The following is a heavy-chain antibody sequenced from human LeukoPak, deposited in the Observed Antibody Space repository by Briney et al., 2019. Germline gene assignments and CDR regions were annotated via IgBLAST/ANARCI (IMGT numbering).Heavy chain of an antibody. J-gene: IGHJ4*02. Sequence: GGSLRLSCAASEFTVSSNYMSWVRQAPGKGLEWVSVIYSGGSTYYADSVKGRFTISRDNSKNTLYLQMNNLRAEDTAVYYCARTVYGSGSYEDSWGQGTMVTVSS. D-gene: IGHD3-10*01. CDR2: IYSGGST. CDR3: ARTVYGSGSYEDS. V-gene: IGHV3-53*01. CDR1: EFTVSSNY.